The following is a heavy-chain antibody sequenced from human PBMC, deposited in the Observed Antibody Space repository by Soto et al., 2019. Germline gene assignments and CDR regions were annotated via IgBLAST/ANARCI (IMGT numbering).Heavy chain of an antibody. Sequence: QVQLQESGPGLVKPSETLSLTCTVSGGSISSYYWSWIRQPPGKGLEWIGYIYYSGSTNYNPSLKSRVTISVDTSKNQFSLKLSSVTAADTAVYYCARRPSRGSGEDYWGQGTLVTVSS. J-gene: IGHJ4*02. CDR1: GGSISSYY. CDR2: IYYSGST. D-gene: IGHD1-26*01. CDR3: ARRPSRGSGEDY. V-gene: IGHV4-59*08.